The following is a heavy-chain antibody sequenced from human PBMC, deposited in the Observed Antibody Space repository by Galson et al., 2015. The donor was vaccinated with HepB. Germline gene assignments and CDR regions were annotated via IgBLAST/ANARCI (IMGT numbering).Heavy chain of an antibody. V-gene: IGHV4-59*08. D-gene: IGHD6-13*01. CDR2: IYYSGST. CDR1: GGSISSYY. J-gene: IGHJ4*02. Sequence: SETLSLTCTVSGGSISSYYWSWIRQPPGKGLEWIGYIYYSGSTNYNPSLKSRVTISVDTSKNQFSLKLTSVTAADTAVYYCARHYRSGSSSWSYSDYWGQGTLVTVSS. CDR3: ARHYRSGSSSWSYSDY.